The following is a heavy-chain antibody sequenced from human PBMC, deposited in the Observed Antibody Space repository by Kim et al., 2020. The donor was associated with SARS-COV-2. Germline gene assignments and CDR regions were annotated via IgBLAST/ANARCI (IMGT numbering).Heavy chain of an antibody. D-gene: IGHD3-10*01. CDR3: ARAIWFGELGILFDY. J-gene: IGHJ4*02. Sequence: PSLKSRVTISVDTSKNQFSLKLSSVTAADTAVYYCARAIWFGELGILFDYWGQGTLVTVSS. V-gene: IGHV4-39*07.